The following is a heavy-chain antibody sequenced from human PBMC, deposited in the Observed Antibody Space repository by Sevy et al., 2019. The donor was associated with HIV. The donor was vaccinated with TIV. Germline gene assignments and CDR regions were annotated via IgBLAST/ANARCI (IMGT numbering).Heavy chain of an antibody. CDR1: EDSEFTFSKAW. CDR3: XXXXXXXXXXXXXXXXXXXXNPDAFDI. V-gene: IGHV3-15*01. J-gene: IGHJ3*02. Sequence: GGSLRLSCAASEDSEFTFSKAWMTWVRQAPGKGPEWVGRIKSKSDAGTTDYAAPVKGRFTISRDDSKATLYLQMNSXXXXXXXXXXXXXXXXXXXXXXXXXXXXXXXNPDAFDIWGQGTMVTVSS. CDR2: IKSKSDAGTT.